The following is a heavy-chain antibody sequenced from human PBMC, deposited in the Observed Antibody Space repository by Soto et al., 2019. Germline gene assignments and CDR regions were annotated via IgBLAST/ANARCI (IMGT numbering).Heavy chain of an antibody. CDR3: TTRPPFDPDAFDI. D-gene: IGHD3-9*01. V-gene: IGHV3-15*01. J-gene: IGHJ3*02. CDR1: GFTFSNAW. CDR2: IKSKTDGGTT. Sequence: GGSLRLSCAASGFTFSNAWMSWVRQAPGKGLEWVGRIKSKTDGGTTDYAAPVKGRFTISRDDSKNTLYLQMNSLKPEDTAVYYCTTRPPFDPDAFDIWGQGTMVTVSS.